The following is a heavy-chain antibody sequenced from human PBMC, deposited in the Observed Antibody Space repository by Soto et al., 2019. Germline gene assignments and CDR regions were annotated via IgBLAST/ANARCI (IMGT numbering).Heavy chain of an antibody. CDR1: GFSLSDLF. CDR2: TKDKAYSYTT. V-gene: IGHV3-72*01. J-gene: IGHJ4*02. D-gene: IGHD3-10*01. Sequence: EVQLVESGGAMVQPGGSLRLSCAASGFSLSDLFIDWVRQAPGKGLEWVGRTKDKAYSYTTEYAASMKGRFTISRDESTNSLYLQMSSPKTEDTAVYYFASIRGVFGYWGQGTLVTVSS. CDR3: ASIRGVFGY.